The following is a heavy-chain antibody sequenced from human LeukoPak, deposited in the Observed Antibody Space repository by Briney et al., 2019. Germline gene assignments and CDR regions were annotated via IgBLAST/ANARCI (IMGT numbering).Heavy chain of an antibody. CDR1: GVTLSRYA. Sequence: GGSLRLSCAASGVTLSRYAVNWVRQAPGRGLEWVSYISPSGDSTVYAESVKGQFTISRDNSNNMLYLQMDSLRAEDTAIYYCVRKVYYYMDVWGKGTTVTVSS. J-gene: IGHJ6*03. CDR3: VRKVYYYMDV. V-gene: IGHV3-23*01. CDR2: ISPSGDST.